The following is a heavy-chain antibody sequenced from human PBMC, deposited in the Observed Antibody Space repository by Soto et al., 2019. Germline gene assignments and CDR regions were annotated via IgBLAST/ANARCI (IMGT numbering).Heavy chain of an antibody. Sequence: PGGSLRLSCAASGFTFNSYAMSWFRQAPGKGLEWVSAISGSGGSTYYADSVKGRFTISRDNSKNTLYLQMNSLRAEDTAVYYCAKDHQVYCSSTSCYYGFDYWGQGTLVTVSS. V-gene: IGHV3-23*01. CDR2: ISGSGGST. D-gene: IGHD2-2*01. CDR3: AKDHQVYCSSTSCYYGFDY. J-gene: IGHJ4*02. CDR1: GFTFNSYA.